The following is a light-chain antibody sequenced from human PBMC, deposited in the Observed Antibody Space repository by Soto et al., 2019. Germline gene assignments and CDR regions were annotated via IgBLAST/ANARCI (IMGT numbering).Light chain of an antibody. CDR1: QSVSSN. J-gene: IGKJ4*01. Sequence: EIAMTQSPATLSVSPGERGTLSCRASQSVSSNLAWYQQKPGQAPRLLIYAASARATGIPARFSGSGSGTDFTLTITSLEPEDFAVYYCQHRSNWLACGGGTKVDIK. V-gene: IGKV3-11*01. CDR2: AAS. CDR3: QHRSNWLA.